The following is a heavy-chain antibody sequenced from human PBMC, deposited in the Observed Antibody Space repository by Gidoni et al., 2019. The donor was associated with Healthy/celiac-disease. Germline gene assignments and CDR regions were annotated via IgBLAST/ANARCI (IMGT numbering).Heavy chain of an antibody. Sequence: EVQLVESGGGLVQPGGSLRLSCAASGFTFSSYEMNWVRQAPGKGLEWVSYISSSGSTIYYADSVKGRFTISRDNAKNSLYLQMNSLRAEDTAVYYCARDTNYGGYYYYGMDVWGQGTTVTVSS. CDR2: ISSSGSTI. D-gene: IGHD4-17*01. CDR1: GFTFSSYE. V-gene: IGHV3-48*03. CDR3: ARDTNYGGYYYYGMDV. J-gene: IGHJ6*02.